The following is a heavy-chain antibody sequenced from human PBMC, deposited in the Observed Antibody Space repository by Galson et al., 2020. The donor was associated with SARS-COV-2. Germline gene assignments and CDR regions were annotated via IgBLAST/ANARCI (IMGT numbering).Heavy chain of an antibody. CDR1: GFTFSSYS. CDR3: ARAPDYYYYYMDV. CDR2: ISSSSSTI. J-gene: IGHJ6*03. V-gene: IGHV3-48*01. Sequence: GESLKISCAASGFTFSSYSMNWVRQAPGNGLEWVSYISSSSSTIYYADSVKGRFTISRDNAKNSLYLQMNSLRAEDTAVYYCARAPDYYYYYMDVWGKGTTVTISS.